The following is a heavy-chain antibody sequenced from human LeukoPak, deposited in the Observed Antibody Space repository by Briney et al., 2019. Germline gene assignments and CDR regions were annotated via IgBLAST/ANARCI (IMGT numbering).Heavy chain of an antibody. CDR1: GLTFSGST. V-gene: IGHV3-73*01. CDR3: SFVETTMVIDY. CDR2: IRSKANNYAT. J-gene: IGHJ4*02. Sequence: GGSLRLSCAASGLTFSGSTMYWVRQASGKGLEWVGRIRSKANNYATTYASSVKGRFTISRDDSKNTAYLQMNSLKTEDTAVYYCSFVETTMVIDYWGQGTLVTVSS. D-gene: IGHD5-18*01.